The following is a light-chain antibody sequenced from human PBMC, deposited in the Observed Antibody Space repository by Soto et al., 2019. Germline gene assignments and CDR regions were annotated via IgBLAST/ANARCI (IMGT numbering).Light chain of an antibody. CDR1: SPNIGNNI. Sequence: QSVLTQPPSVSAAPGQTVTISCSGSSPNIGNNIVSWYQQLPGTAPKLLIYEDNKRPSGIPDRFSGSKSGTSATLGITGLQTGGESEYYFASWDSSLTGGVFGGGTKLTVL. CDR2: EDN. CDR3: ASWDSSLTGGV. V-gene: IGLV1-51*02. J-gene: IGLJ2*01.